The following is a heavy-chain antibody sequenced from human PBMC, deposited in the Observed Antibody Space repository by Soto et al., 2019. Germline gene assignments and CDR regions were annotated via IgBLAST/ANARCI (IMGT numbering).Heavy chain of an antibody. CDR3: AKMALGELWFGETRAFDI. Sequence: GGSLRLSCAASGFTFSSYAMSWVRQAPGKGLEWVSAISGSGGSTYYADSVKGRFTISRDNSKNTLYLQMNSLRAEDTAVYYCAKMALGELWFGETRAFDIWGQGTMVTVSS. CDR2: ISGSGGST. CDR1: GFTFSSYA. J-gene: IGHJ3*02. V-gene: IGHV3-23*01. D-gene: IGHD3-10*01.